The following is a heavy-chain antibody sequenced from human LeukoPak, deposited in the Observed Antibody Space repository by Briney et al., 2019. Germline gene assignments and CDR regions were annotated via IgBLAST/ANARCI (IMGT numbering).Heavy chain of an antibody. CDR3: ARMGGVGATPALFDY. Sequence: SETLSLTCTVSGGSISSGSYYWSWIRQPAGKGLEWVGRIYTSGNTNYNPSLKSRVTISVDTSRNQFSLKLSSVTAADTAVYYCARMGGVGATPALFDYWGQGTLVTVSS. J-gene: IGHJ4*02. D-gene: IGHD1-26*01. CDR1: GGSISSGSYY. V-gene: IGHV4-61*02. CDR2: IYTSGNT.